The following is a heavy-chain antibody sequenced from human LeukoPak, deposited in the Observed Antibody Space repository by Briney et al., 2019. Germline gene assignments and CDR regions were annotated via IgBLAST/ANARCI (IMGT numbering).Heavy chain of an antibody. J-gene: IGHJ4*02. CDR2: INWNGGTT. D-gene: IGHD3-22*01. CDR1: GFTFNDYG. CDR3: ARDKHYYDSSNYV. Sequence: GGSLRLSCAASGFTFNDYGMSWVRRGPGKGLEWVSGINWNGGTTGYADSVRGRFTISRDNAKNSLYLQMNSLRAEDTALYYCARDKHYYDSSNYVWGQGTLVTVSS. V-gene: IGHV3-20*04.